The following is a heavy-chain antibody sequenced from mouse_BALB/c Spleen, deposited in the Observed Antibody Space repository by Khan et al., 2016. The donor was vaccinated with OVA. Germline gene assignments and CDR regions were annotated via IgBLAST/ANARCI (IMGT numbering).Heavy chain of an antibody. CDR3: ARSGYSAWFAY. CDR2: IDPENGET. V-gene: IGHV14-1*02. Sequence: VQLKESGAELVRPGALVKLSCKASDFNIKDYYMHWVKQRPEQGLEWIGWIDPENGETVYDPKFQGKAIMTADKSSNTAYLQLSSLTSEDTAVYYCARSGYSAWFAYWGQGTLVTVSA. CDR1: DFNIKDYY. J-gene: IGHJ3*01.